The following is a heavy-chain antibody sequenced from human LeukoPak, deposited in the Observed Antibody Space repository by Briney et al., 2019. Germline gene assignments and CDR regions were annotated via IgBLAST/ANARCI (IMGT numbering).Heavy chain of an antibody. V-gene: IGHV1-69*01. J-gene: IGHJ6*04. Sequence: ASVKVSCKASGGTFSSYAISWVRQAPGQGLEWMGGIIPIFGTANYAQKFQGRVTITADESTSTAYMELSSLRSEDTAVYYCASAEDDSGYDFVYYGMDVWGKGTTVTVSS. CDR1: GGTFSSYA. D-gene: IGHD5-12*01. CDR3: ASAEDDSGYDFVYYGMDV. CDR2: IIPIFGTA.